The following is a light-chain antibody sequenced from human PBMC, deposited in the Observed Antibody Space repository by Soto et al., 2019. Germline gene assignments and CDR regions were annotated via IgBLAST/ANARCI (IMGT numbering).Light chain of an antibody. CDR2: AAS. J-gene: IGKJ2*01. CDR3: QQSYSLPYT. Sequence: DIQMTQSPSSLSASVGDRVTITCRAGQSISNYLSWYQQKPGKAPELLIYAASSLQSGVPSRFSASGSETDFTLTISILQPEDFATYYCQQSYSLPYTFGQGTKLEIK. CDR1: QSISNY. V-gene: IGKV1-39*01.